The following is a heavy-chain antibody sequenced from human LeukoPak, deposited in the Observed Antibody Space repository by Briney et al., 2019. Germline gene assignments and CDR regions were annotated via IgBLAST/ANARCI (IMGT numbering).Heavy chain of an antibody. CDR1: GFTFSNYW. CDR2: IKEDGSEK. V-gene: IGHV3-7*03. Sequence: GGSLRLSCAASGFTFSNYWMSWVRQAPGEGLEWVANIKEDGSEKYYVDSVKGRFTISRDNAKNSLYLQMNSLRAEDTAVYYCARESPYYYDSPDAFDIWGQGTMVTVSS. J-gene: IGHJ3*02. D-gene: IGHD3-22*01. CDR3: ARESPYYYDSPDAFDI.